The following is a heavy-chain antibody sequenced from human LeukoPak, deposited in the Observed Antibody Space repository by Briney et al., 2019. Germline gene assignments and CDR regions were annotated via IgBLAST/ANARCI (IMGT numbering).Heavy chain of an antibody. D-gene: IGHD6-19*01. Sequence: SETLSLTCTVSGGSISRSSYHWGWIRQPPGKGLEWIGNINYSGSTYYNPSLKSRVTISVDTSKNQFSLKLTSVTAADTALYYCARYRTIAVSSTGWSDYWGQGTLVIVSS. CDR1: GGSISRSSYH. CDR3: ARYRTIAVSSTGWSDY. CDR2: INYSGST. V-gene: IGHV4-39*01. J-gene: IGHJ4*02.